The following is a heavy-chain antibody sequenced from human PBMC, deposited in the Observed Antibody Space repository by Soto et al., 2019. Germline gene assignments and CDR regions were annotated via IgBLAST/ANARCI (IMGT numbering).Heavy chain of an antibody. J-gene: IGHJ4*02. CDR2: MNPNSGNT. CDR1: GYTFTSYD. V-gene: IGHV1-8*01. D-gene: IGHD3-3*01. CDR3: ARKGGAELWSGYYVANDY. Sequence: QVQLVQSGAEVKKPGASVKVSCKASGYTFTSYDINWVRQATGQGLEWMGWMNPNSGNTGYAQKFQGRVTMTRNTXIXTXXMELSSLRSEDTAMYYCARKGGAELWSGYYVANDYWGQGTLVTVSS.